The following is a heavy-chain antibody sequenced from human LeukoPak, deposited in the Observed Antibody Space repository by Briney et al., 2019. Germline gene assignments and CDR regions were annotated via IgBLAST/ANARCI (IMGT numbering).Heavy chain of an antibody. Sequence: GGSLRLSCAASGFTFSSYWMSWVRQAPGKGLEWVAHIKQDGSEKYYVDSVKGRFTISRDNAKNSMYLQMNSLRAEDTAVYYCAREYCSGGSCYFFDYWGQGTLVTVSS. J-gene: IGHJ4*02. D-gene: IGHD2-15*01. CDR2: IKQDGSEK. CDR3: AREYCSGGSCYFFDY. V-gene: IGHV3-7*01. CDR1: GFTFSSYW.